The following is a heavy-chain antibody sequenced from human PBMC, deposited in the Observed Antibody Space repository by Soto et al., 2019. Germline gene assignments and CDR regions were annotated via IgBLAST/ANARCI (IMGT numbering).Heavy chain of an antibody. J-gene: IGHJ6*03. CDR1: GFTFSTYW. CDR3: ARGPRDFGIYYMDV. CDR2: INSDVSIT. V-gene: IGHV3-74*01. Sequence: PGGSLRLSCAASGFTFSTYWMHWVRQAPGKGLMWVSRINSDVSITNYADSVEGRFTISRDNAKNTLYLQMNSLRAEDTAVYYCARGPRDFGIYYMDVWGKGATVTVSS. D-gene: IGHD3-3*01.